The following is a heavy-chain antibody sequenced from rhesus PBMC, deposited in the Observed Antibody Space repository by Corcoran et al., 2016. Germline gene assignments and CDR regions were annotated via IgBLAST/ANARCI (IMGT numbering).Heavy chain of an antibody. Sequence: QLRLQESGPGLVKPSETLSLTCEVSGGFISTSWWTWIRQSSGRKFEWIGRILPSSGETHYTPSLDSRVTISIDTSKDQFSLKLTSMTAADTAVYYCGRPGYDNDFWGQGILVTVSS. V-gene: IGHV4-173*01. D-gene: IGHD2-2*01. CDR3: GRPGYDNDF. CDR2: ILPSSGET. CDR1: GGFISTSW. J-gene: IGHJ4*01.